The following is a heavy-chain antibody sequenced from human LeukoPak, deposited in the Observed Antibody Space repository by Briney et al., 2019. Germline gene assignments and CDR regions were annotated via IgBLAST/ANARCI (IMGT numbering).Heavy chain of an antibody. CDR2: ISSNGGST. Sequence: GGSLRLSCAASGFTFSSYAMHWVRQAPGKGLGYVSAISSNGGSTYYANSVKGRFTISRDNSKNTLYLQMGSLRAEDMAVYYCARSYNWNVLSGYSDYWGQGTLVTVSS. J-gene: IGHJ4*02. V-gene: IGHV3-64*01. CDR1: GFTFSSYA. D-gene: IGHD1-1*01. CDR3: ARSYNWNVLSGYSDY.